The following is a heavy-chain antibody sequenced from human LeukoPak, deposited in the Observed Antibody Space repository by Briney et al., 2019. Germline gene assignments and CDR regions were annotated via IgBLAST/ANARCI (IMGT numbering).Heavy chain of an antibody. CDR1: GGTFSSYA. V-gene: IGHV1-69*13. J-gene: IGHJ6*03. CDR3: ARDEPLRFLEWLSGYYYYMDV. CDR2: IIPIFGTA. D-gene: IGHD3-3*01. Sequence: SVKVSCKASGGTFSSYAISWVRQAPGQGLELMGGIIPIFGTANYAQKFQGRVTITADESTSTAYMELSSLRSEDTAVYYCARDEPLRFLEWLSGYYYYMDVWGKGTTVTVSS.